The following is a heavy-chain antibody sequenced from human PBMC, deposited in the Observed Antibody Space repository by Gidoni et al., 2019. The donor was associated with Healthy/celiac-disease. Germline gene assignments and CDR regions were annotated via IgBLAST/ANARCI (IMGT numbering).Heavy chain of an antibody. Sequence: QLQLQESGPGLVKPSETLSLTCTVSGGSISSSSYYWGWIRQPPGKGLEWIGSIYYSGSTYYNPPLKSRVTISVDTSKNQFSLKLSSVTAADTAVYYCARHPNHYDILTGYYPGWFDPWGQGTLVTVSS. V-gene: IGHV4-39*01. CDR2: IYYSGST. D-gene: IGHD3-9*01. CDR3: ARHPNHYDILTGYYPGWFDP. CDR1: GGSISSSSYY. J-gene: IGHJ5*02.